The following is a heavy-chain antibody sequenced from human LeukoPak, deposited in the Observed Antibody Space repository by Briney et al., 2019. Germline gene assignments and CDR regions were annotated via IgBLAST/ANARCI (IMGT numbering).Heavy chain of an antibody. V-gene: IGHV3-48*04. J-gene: IGHJ4*02. D-gene: IGHD3-22*01. Sequence: GGSLRLSCVVSAFTISSHSMNWVRQAPGKGLEWVSYISSSGSTIYYADSVKGRFTISRDNAKNSLYLQMNSLRAEDTAVYYCARERRDGYFFDYWGQGTLVTVSS. CDR3: ARERRDGYFFDY. CDR2: ISSSGSTI. CDR1: AFTISSHS.